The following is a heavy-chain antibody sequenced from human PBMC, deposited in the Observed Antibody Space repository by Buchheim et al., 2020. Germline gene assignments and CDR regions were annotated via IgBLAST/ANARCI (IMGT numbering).Heavy chain of an antibody. D-gene: IGHD3-22*01. CDR3: ARYNYDSSGYYGPFDS. CDR2: IYYSGSS. J-gene: IGHJ4*02. V-gene: IGHV4-59*01. CDR1: GGSISSYY. Sequence: QVQLQESGPGLVKPSETLSLTCTVSGGSISSYYWSWIRQPPGKGLEWIGYIYYSGSSNYNPSLKSRLTLSVDTSNNQFPLQLSSVTTADTAVYYCARYNYDSSGYYGPFDSWGQGTL.